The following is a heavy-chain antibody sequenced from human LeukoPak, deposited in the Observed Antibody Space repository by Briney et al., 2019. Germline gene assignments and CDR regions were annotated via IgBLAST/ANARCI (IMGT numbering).Heavy chain of an antibody. CDR2: IYYRGST. CDR3: ARGPYCSSTSCPWSFDY. CDR1: GGSISSGGDY. D-gene: IGHD2-2*01. V-gene: IGHV4-31*03. Sequence: PSETLSLTCTVSGGSISSGGDYWSWIRQHRGRGLEWIGYIYYRGSTNYNPSLTSRVPISVDTSKKQFSLKVSSVTAADTAVYYCARGPYCSSTSCPWSFDYWGRGTLVTVS. J-gene: IGHJ4*02.